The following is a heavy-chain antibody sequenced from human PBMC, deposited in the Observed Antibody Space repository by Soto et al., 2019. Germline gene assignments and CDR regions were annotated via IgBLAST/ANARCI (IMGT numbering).Heavy chain of an antibody. V-gene: IGHV3-23*01. D-gene: IGHD3-22*01. J-gene: IGHJ3*02. CDR3: AKELYYYDTSGYYYVAFDI. CDR2: ISGSGGST. Sequence: GGSLRLSCAASGFTFSSYAMSWVRQAPGKGLEWVSAISGSGGSTYYADSVKGRFTISRDNSKNTLYLQMNSLRAEDTAVYYCAKELYYYDTSGYYYVAFDIWGQGTMVTVSS. CDR1: GFTFSSYA.